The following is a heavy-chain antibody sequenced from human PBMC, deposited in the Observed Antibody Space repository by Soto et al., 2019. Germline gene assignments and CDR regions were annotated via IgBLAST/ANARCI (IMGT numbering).Heavy chain of an antibody. CDR2: INPNSGDT. CDR3: GSPRSGPSPDVGH. D-gene: IGHD2-15*01. V-gene: IGHV1-2*02. CDR1: VFSVDTTYC. Sequence: GASVKVSCKASVFSVDTTYCIHWVRRAPGQGLEWMGSINPNSGDTNYAQNFQGRVTMTRDTSISTAYMEVSSLTSDDTAVYYCGSPRSGPSPDVGHWGHGTMVTVSS. J-gene: IGHJ4*01.